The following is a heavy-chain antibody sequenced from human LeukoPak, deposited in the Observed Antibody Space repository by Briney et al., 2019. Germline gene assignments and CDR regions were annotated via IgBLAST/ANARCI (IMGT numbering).Heavy chain of an antibody. CDR2: IIPIFGTA. Sequence: SVKVSCKAPGGTFSSYAISWVRQAPGQGLEWMGGIIPIFGTANYAQKFQGRVTITADESTSTAYMELSSLRSEDTAVYYCARGTQGLDAFDIWGQGTIVTVSS. V-gene: IGHV1-69*13. D-gene: IGHD2-2*01. CDR3: ARGTQGLDAFDI. J-gene: IGHJ3*02. CDR1: GGTFSSYA.